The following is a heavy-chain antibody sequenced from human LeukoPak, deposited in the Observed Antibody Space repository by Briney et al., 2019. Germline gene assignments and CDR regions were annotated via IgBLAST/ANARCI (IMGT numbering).Heavy chain of an antibody. CDR2: IRPDGSDE. J-gene: IGHJ4*02. V-gene: IGHV3-7*01. CDR1: GFTFSSYW. D-gene: IGHD4-17*01. CDR3: AREGDGDYFDY. Sequence: GGSLRLSCVVSGFTFSSYWMSWVRQAPGKGLEWVANIRPDGSDEYYVDSVKGRFTISRDNAKNSLYLQMNSLRAEDTAVYYCAREGDGDYFDYWGQGTLVTVSS.